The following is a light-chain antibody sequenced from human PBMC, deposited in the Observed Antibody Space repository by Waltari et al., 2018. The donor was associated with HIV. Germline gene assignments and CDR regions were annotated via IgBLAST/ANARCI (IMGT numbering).Light chain of an antibody. CDR2: DVA. Sequence: SAVTQPASVSGLPGQSITISCSGDDGDFGLYNFLSCYQHFPGEPPKLILYDVASPASGISLRFSGSRSANTASLTISALRAEDEAHYYCASFLGDNTIVFGGGTKVTVL. J-gene: IGLJ2*01. CDR1: DGDFGLYNF. CDR3: ASFLGDNTIV. V-gene: IGLV2-14*01.